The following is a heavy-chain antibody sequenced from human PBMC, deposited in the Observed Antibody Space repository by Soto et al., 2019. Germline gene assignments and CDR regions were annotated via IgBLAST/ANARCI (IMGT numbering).Heavy chain of an antibody. CDR1: GGSISSYY. V-gene: IGHV4-59*01. J-gene: IGHJ6*02. Sequence: PSETLSLTCTVSGGSISSYYWSWIRQPPGKGLEWIGYIYYSGSTNYNPSLKSRVTISVDTSKNQFSLKLSSVTAADTAVYYCARGQRYYSEIKTNYYYYGMDVWGQGTTVTVYS. D-gene: IGHD3-10*01. CDR2: IYYSGST. CDR3: ARGQRYYSEIKTNYYYYGMDV.